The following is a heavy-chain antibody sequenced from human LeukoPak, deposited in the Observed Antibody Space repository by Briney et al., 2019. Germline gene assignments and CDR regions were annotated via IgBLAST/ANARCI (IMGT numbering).Heavy chain of an antibody. V-gene: IGHV3-33*01. Sequence: TGGSLRLSCAASGFTFSSYGMHWVRQTPGKGLEWVAVIWYDGSNKYYADSVKGRFTISRDNSKNTLYLQMNSLRAEDTAVYYCARDLPNSEATSEEGDYWGQGTLVTVSS. CDR3: ARDLPNSEATSEEGDY. CDR1: GFTFSSYG. D-gene: IGHD5-12*01. J-gene: IGHJ4*02. CDR2: IWYDGSNK.